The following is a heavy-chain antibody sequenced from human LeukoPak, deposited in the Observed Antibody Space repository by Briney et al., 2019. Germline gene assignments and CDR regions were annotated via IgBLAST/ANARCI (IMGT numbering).Heavy chain of an antibody. CDR2: ISVSGNT. CDR3: AKAPVTTCSGAYCYPFDY. D-gene: IGHD2-21*01. V-gene: IGHV3-23*01. J-gene: IGHJ4*02. Sequence: GGSLRLSCAASGFTLSSYAMSWVRQAPGKGLEWVSAISVSGNTYHAGSVKGRFTISRDSSKNTLYLQMNRLRAEDAAVYYCAKAPVTTCSGAYCYPFDYWGQGTLVTVSS. CDR1: GFTLSSYA.